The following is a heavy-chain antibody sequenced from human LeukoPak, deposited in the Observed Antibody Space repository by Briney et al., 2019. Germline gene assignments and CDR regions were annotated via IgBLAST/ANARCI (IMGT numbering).Heavy chain of an antibody. CDR3: ARVVVVVPANWFDP. CDR2: IYYSGST. Sequence: PSQTLSLTCTVSGGSISSGGYYWSWIRQHPGKGLEWIGYIYYSGSTYYNPSLKGRVTISVDTSKNQFSLKLSSVTAADTAVYYCARVVVVVPANWFDPWGQGTLVTVSS. J-gene: IGHJ5*02. CDR1: GGSISSGGYY. D-gene: IGHD2-2*01. V-gene: IGHV4-31*03.